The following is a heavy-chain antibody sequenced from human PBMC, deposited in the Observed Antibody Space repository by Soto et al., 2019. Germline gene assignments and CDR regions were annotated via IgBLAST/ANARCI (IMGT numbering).Heavy chain of an antibody. CDR2: IIPIFGTA. V-gene: IGHV1-69*06. J-gene: IGHJ4*02. Sequence: QVQLVQSGAEVQKPGSSVKVSCKASGGTFSSYAISWVRQAPGQGLEWMGGIIPIFGTANYAQKFQGRVTITADKSTSTAYMELSSLRSEDTAVYYCAREEKYCSGGSCYSVSGWGQGTLVTVSS. CDR1: GGTFSSYA. CDR3: AREEKYCSGGSCYSVSG. D-gene: IGHD2-15*01.